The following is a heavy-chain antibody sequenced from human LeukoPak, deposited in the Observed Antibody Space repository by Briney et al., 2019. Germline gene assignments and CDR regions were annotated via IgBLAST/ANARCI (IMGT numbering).Heavy chain of an antibody. CDR2: ISSSSSYI. D-gene: IGHD5-24*01. J-gene: IGHJ6*02. V-gene: IGHV3-21*01. CDR1: GFTFSSYS. Sequence: PGRSLRLSCAASGFTFSSYSMNWVRQAPGKGLEWVSSISSSSSYIYYADSVKGRFTISRDNAKNSLYLQMNSLRAEDTAVYYCARALKRWLQFVVGMDVWGQGTTVTVSS. CDR3: ARALKRWLQFVVGMDV.